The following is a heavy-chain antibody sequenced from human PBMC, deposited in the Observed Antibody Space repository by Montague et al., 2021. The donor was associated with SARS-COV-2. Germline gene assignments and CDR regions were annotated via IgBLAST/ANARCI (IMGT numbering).Heavy chain of an antibody. V-gene: IGHV4-39*02. CDR2: IYDSGST. CDR1: GGSISSNNYY. CDR3: ARRGLKLLLVATTIGGFDI. D-gene: IGHD5-12*01. J-gene: IGHJ3*02. Sequence: SETLSLTCTVSGGSISSNNYYWDWIRQPPGKGLEWIGSIYDSGSTYYNPSLDSRVTISVDTSKNHFSLKLNSVTAADTAVYYCARRGLKLLLVATTIGGFDIWGQGTMVTVSS.